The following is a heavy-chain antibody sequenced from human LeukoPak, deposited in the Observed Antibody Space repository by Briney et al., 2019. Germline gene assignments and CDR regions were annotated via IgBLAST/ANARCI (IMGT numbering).Heavy chain of an antibody. CDR1: GYTFTSYA. V-gene: IGHV1-3*01. CDR2: INAGNGNT. Sequence: ASVKVSCKASGYTFTSYAMHWVRQAPGQRLEWMGWINAGNGNTKYSQKFQGRVTIARDTSASTAYMELSSLRSEDTAVYYCARDGPALAVPAALEEYYYYGMDVWGKGTTVNVSS. J-gene: IGHJ6*04. CDR3: ARDGPALAVPAALEEYYYYGMDV. D-gene: IGHD2-2*01.